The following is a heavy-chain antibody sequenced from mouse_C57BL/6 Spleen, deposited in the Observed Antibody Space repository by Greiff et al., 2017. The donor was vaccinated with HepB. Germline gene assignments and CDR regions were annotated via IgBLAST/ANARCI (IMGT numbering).Heavy chain of an antibody. V-gene: IGHV1-39*01. J-gene: IGHJ4*01. CDR3: ARGAQASTSYAMDY. D-gene: IGHD3-2*02. CDR1: GYSFTDYN. Sequence: VQLKESGPELVKPGASVKISCKASGYSFTDYNMNWVKQSNGKSLEWIGVINPNYGTTSYNQKFKGKATLTVDQSSSTAYMQLNSLTSEDSAVYYCARGAQASTSYAMDYWGQGTSVTVSS. CDR2: INPNYGTT.